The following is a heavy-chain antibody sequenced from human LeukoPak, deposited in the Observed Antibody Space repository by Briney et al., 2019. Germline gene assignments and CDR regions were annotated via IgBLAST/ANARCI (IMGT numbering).Heavy chain of an antibody. Sequence: GGSLRLSCAASGFTFSSYAMSWVRQAPGKGLEWVSVIYSGGSTYYADSVKGRFTISRDNSKNTLYLQMNSLRAEDTAVYYCAREPHYYDSSGYYDYWGQGTLVTVSS. J-gene: IGHJ4*02. V-gene: IGHV3-66*01. CDR2: IYSGGST. D-gene: IGHD3-22*01. CDR3: AREPHYYDSSGYYDY. CDR1: GFTFSSYA.